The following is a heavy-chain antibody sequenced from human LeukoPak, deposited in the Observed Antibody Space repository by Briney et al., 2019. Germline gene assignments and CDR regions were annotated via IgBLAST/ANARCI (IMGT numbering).Heavy chain of an antibody. CDR3: ARYVGPNIAVAGSDY. V-gene: IGHV3-21*01. J-gene: IGHJ4*02. Sequence: GGSLRLSCSASGFTFSTYDMNWVRQAPGKGLEWVSSITSRSKYIYYADSVKGRFTMSRDNVNSLLFLQMDSLRSEDTAGYYCARYVGPNIAVAGSDYWGQGTLVTVSS. CDR2: ITSRSKYI. D-gene: IGHD6-19*01. CDR1: GFTFSTYD.